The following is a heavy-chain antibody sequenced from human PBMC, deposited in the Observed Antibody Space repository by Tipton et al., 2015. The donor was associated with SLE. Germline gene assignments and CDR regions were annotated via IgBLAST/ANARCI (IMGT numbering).Heavy chain of an antibody. J-gene: IGHJ5*02. CDR1: GGSISSGGYY. CDR3: ARGEYSYGS. D-gene: IGHD5-18*01. Sequence: TLSLTCIVSGGSISSGGYYWTWIRQHPGKGLEWIGYIYYTGSTYYNPSLKSRVTISVDTSKNQFSLKLSSVTAADTAVYYCARGEYSYGSWGQGTLVTVSS. V-gene: IGHV4-31*03. CDR2: IYYTGST.